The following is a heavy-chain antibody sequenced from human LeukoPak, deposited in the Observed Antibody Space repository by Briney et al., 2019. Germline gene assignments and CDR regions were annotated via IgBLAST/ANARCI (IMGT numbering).Heavy chain of an antibody. CDR2: INHSGST. Sequence: MSSETLSLTCAVYGGSFSGYYWSWIRQPPGKGLEWIGEINHSGSTNYNPSLKSRVTISVDTSKNQFSLKLSSVTAADTAVYYCARGSPYGRNWFDPWGQGTLDTVSS. CDR3: ARGSPYGRNWFDP. CDR1: GGSFSGYY. J-gene: IGHJ5*02. V-gene: IGHV4-34*01. D-gene: IGHD3-10*01.